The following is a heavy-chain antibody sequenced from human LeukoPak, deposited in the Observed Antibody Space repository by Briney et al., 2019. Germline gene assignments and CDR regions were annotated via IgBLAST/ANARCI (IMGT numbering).Heavy chain of an antibody. V-gene: IGHV4-39*01. Sequence: SETLSLTCTVSGGSISSSSYYWGWIRQPPGKGLEWIGGIYYSGSTYYNPSLKSRVTISVDTSKNQFSLKLSSVTAADTAVCYCARHYSSSSEDNWFDPWGQGTLVTVSS. CDR1: GGSISSSSYY. CDR3: ARHYSSSSEDNWFDP. D-gene: IGHD6-6*01. J-gene: IGHJ5*02. CDR2: IYYSGST.